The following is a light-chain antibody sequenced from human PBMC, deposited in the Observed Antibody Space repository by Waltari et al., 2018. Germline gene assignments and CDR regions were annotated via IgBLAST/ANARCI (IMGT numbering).Light chain of an antibody. CDR3: QQYSSSVMYT. CDR1: QSLSRSR. J-gene: IGKJ2*01. CDR2: AAS. Sequence: VLTQFPDTPSLSPGGRATLSCRASQSLSRSRLAWYQPKPGQAPRLLIYAASSRATGIPDRFSGSGSGTDFSLTISRVEPEDVAVYYCQQYSSSVMYTFGQGTKLEIQ. V-gene: IGKV3-20*01.